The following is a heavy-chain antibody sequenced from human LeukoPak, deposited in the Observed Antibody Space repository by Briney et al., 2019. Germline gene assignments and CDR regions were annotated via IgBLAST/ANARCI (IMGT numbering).Heavy chain of an antibody. Sequence: ASVKVSCKVSGSTLTDLSMLWVRQPPGKGLEWMGGFDPEDGKTIYAQRFQGRVTMTEDTSTDTAYMEVSGLRSDDTAVYYCVRVVVTRDGWFDPWGQGTLVTVSS. D-gene: IGHD2-15*01. CDR2: FDPEDGKT. CDR1: GSTLTDLS. V-gene: IGHV1-24*01. CDR3: VRVVVTRDGWFDP. J-gene: IGHJ5*02.